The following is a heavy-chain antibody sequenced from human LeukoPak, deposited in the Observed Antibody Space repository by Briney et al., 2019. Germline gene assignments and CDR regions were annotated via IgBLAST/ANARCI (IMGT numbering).Heavy chain of an antibody. Sequence: GRSLRLSCAASGFTFSSYGMHWVRQAPGKGLEWVAVISYDGSNKYYADSVKGRFTISRDNSKNTLYLQMNSLRAEDTAVYYCAKDHNYYDSSGDGGFDYWGQGTLVTVSS. CDR3: AKDHNYYDSSGDGGFDY. CDR1: GFTFSSYG. J-gene: IGHJ4*02. CDR2: ISYDGSNK. D-gene: IGHD3-22*01. V-gene: IGHV3-30*18.